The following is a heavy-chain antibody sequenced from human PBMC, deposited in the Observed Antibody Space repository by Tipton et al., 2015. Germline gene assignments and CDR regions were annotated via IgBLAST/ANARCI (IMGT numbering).Heavy chain of an antibody. D-gene: IGHD4-23*01. Sequence: TLSLTCSVSSDSISKYYWSWIRQPPGKELQWIGYIQYSGGTNYNPSLESRVSMSVDTSKTQFSLEMRSVTATDTAVYYCARARGRHGGLFDSWGQGTLVTVS. J-gene: IGHJ4*02. CDR3: ARARGRHGGLFDS. V-gene: IGHV4-59*01. CDR2: IQYSGGT. CDR1: SDSISKYY.